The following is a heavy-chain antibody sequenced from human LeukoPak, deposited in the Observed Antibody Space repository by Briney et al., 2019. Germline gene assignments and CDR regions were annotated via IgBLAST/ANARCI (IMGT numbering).Heavy chain of an antibody. V-gene: IGHV4-39*07. J-gene: IGHJ4*02. CDR3: ARRGGSYGDFDY. CDR1: GGSISSSSYY. D-gene: IGHD1-26*01. CDR2: IYYSGST. Sequence: SETLSLTCTVSGGSISSSSYYWGWIRQPPGKGLEWIGSIYYSGSTYYNPSLKSRVTISVDTSKNQFSLKLSSVTAADTAVYYCARRGGSYGDFDYWGQGTLVTVSS.